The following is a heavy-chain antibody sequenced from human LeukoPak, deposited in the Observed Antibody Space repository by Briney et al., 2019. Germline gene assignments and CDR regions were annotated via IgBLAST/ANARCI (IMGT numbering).Heavy chain of an antibody. J-gene: IGHJ4*02. CDR2: ISGSDGST. CDR1: GFTVSSNY. CDR3: AKRLVAGYCSGGSCYSEHYFDY. D-gene: IGHD2-15*01. Sequence: GGSLRLSCAASGFTVSSNYMSWVRQAPGKGLEWVSTISGSDGSTYYADSVKGRFTISRDNSKNTMYLQMNSLRAEDTAVYYCAKRLVAGYCSGGSCYSEHYFDYWGQGTLVTVSS. V-gene: IGHV3-23*01.